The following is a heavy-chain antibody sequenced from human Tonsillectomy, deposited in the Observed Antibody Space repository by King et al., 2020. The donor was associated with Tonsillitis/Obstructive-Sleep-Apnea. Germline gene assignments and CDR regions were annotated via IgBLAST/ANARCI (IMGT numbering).Heavy chain of an antibody. V-gene: IGHV1-46*01. J-gene: IGHJ4*02. Sequence: VQLVQSGAEVKKPGASVKISCKASGYTFTSYYIHWVRQAPGQGLEWMGIIKPSGGSTSYAQKFQGRVTMTRETSTSTAYMERSSLRSEDTAVYYCARPPGGFWSGYSRAPLGYWGQGTLVTVSS. CDR2: IKPSGGST. CDR3: ARPPGGFWSGYSRAPLGY. CDR1: GYTFTSYY. D-gene: IGHD3-3*01.